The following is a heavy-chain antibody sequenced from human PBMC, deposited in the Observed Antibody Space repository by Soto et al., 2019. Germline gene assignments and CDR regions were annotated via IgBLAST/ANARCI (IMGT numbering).Heavy chain of an antibody. V-gene: IGHV1-8*01. CDR1: GYTFTSYD. CDR3: ARGLLNRVVTIFGVAARYYFDY. Sequence: GASVKVSCKASGYTFTSYDINWVRQATGQGLEWMGWMNPNSGNTGHAQKFQGRVTMTRNTSISTAYMELSSLRSEDTAVYYCARGLLNRVVTIFGVAARYYFDYWGQGTLVTVSS. D-gene: IGHD3-3*01. J-gene: IGHJ4*02. CDR2: MNPNSGNT.